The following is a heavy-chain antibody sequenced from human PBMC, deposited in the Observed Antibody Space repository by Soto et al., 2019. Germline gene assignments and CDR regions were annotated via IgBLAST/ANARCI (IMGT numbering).Heavy chain of an antibody. V-gene: IGHV4-4*02. D-gene: IGHD3-16*01. J-gene: IGHJ4*02. Sequence: SETLSLTCDVSGVSITSSNWWTWVRQPPGKGLEWLVKIYHSGTVNYNATLRSRVTISVDKPKNQLSLKLMSVAAADTAVYYCARDYDGFDYWGPGILVTVSS. CDR2: IYHSGTV. CDR1: GVSITSSNW. CDR3: ARDYDGFDY.